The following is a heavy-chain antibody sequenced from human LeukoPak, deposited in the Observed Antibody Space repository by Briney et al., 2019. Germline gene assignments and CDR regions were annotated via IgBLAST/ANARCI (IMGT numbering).Heavy chain of an antibody. D-gene: IGHD3-3*01. CDR1: GGSFSDYY. Sequence: PSETLSLTCAAYGGSFSDYYWSWIRQPPGKGLEWIGEINHSGSTNYNPSLKSRITISVDTSKTQFSLKLSSVTAADTAVYYCARGQSGDFWSGYSNDAFDIWGQGTMVTVSS. CDR3: ARGQSGDFWSGYSNDAFDI. V-gene: IGHV4-34*01. J-gene: IGHJ3*02. CDR2: INHSGST.